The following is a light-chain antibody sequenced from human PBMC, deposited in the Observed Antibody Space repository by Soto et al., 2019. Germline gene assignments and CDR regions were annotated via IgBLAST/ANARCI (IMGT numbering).Light chain of an antibody. Sequence: DIQMTQSPSSVSASVGDRVTITCRASQGIGSWLAWYQQKPGKAPKFLIYAASSLQSGFPSRFSGSGSGTDFTLTISSRQPEDFATYYCQQANSVPITFGQGTRLEIK. CDR3: QQANSVPIT. CDR2: AAS. CDR1: QGIGSW. V-gene: IGKV1D-12*01. J-gene: IGKJ5*01.